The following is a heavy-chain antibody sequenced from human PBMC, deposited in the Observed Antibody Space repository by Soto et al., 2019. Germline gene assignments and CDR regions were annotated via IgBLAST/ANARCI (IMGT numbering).Heavy chain of an antibody. J-gene: IGHJ6*02. CDR1: GFGFNGYD. D-gene: IGHD3-16*01. V-gene: IGHV3-13*01. CDR3: ARGGDRFDGMDV. CDR2: ISTAGDT. Sequence: EVQLVEPGGGLVQPGGSLRLSCAASGFGFNGYDMHWVRQAPGKNLEWVAAISTAGDTYYLGSVKGRFTISREDAKNSLSLQMNRLRVGETAVYYCARGGDRFDGMDVWGQGTTVTVSS.